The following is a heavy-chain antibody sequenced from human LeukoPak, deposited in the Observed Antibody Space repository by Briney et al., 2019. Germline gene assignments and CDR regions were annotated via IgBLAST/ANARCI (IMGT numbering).Heavy chain of an antibody. J-gene: IGHJ4*02. CDR1: GFTFSNAW. Sequence: GGSLRLSCAASGFTFSNAWMSWVRQAPGKGLEWVAVIWYDGSNKHYADSVKGRFTISRDNSKNTLYLQMNSLRAEDTAVYYCARDPTLNGPFDYWGQGTLVTVSS. CDR2: IWYDGSNK. V-gene: IGHV3-33*08. D-gene: IGHD2/OR15-2a*01. CDR3: ARDPTLNGPFDY.